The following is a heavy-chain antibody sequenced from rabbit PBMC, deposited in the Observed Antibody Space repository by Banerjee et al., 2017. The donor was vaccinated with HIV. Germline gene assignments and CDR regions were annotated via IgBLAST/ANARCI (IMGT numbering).Heavy chain of an antibody. V-gene: IGHV1S40*01. CDR2: IYAGSSGST. CDR1: GFSFSSNYY. CDR3: AKSDSVYAGAFNL. Sequence: QSLEESGGDLVKPGASLTLTCTASGFSFSSNYYMCWVRQAPGKGLEWIACIYAGSSGSTHYASWAKGRFTISKTSSTTVTLQMTSLTAADTATYFCAKSDSVYAGAFNLWGPGTLVTVS. D-gene: IGHD4-2*01. J-gene: IGHJ4*01.